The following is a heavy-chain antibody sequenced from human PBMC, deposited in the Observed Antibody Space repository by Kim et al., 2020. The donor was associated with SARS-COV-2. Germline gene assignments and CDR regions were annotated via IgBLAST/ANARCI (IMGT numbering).Heavy chain of an antibody. CDR1: GGSISSGDYY. V-gene: IGHV4-30-4*01. J-gene: IGHJ2*01. CDR3: ARFFTLVVPAAGYSSSWFWNWYFDL. D-gene: IGHD6-13*01. CDR2: IYYSGST. Sequence: SETLSLTCTVSGGSISSGDYYWSWIRQPPGKGLEWIGYIYYSGSTYYNPSLKSRVTISVDTSKNQFSLKLSSVTAADTAVYYCARFFTLVVPAAGYSSSWFWNWYFDLWGRGTLVTVSS.